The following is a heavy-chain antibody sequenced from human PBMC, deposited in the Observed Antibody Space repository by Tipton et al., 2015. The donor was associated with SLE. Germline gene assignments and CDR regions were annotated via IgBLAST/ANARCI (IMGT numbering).Heavy chain of an antibody. CDR2: INPNRGGT. V-gene: IGHV1-2*06. D-gene: IGHD6-13*01. Sequence: QSGPEVKKPGASVKVSCKASGYTFTGYYMHWVRQAPGQGLEWMGRINPNRGGTNYAQKFQGRVTMTRDTSISTAYMELRRLRSDDTAVYYCARGYSSSWLYYYFDYWGQGTLVTVSS. J-gene: IGHJ4*02. CDR1: GYTFTGYY. CDR3: ARGYSSSWLYYYFDY.